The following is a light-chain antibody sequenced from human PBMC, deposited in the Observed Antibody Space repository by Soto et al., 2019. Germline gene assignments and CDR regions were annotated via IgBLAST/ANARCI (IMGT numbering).Light chain of an antibody. CDR2: AAS. J-gene: IGKJ1*01. CDR3: QVSDSTWT. CDR1: RSISTY. V-gene: IGKV1-39*01. Sequence: DIQMTQSPSSLSASVGDRVTITCRASRSISTYLNWYQQKPGKAPKLLIYAASSLQSGVPSRFSGSGSGTDFTLTISSLQAEDCATYYCQVSDSTWTFGQGTKVHIK.